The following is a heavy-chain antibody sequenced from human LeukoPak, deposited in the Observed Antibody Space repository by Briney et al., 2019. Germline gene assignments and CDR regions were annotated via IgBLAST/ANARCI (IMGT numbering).Heavy chain of an antibody. D-gene: IGHD3-9*01. V-gene: IGHV3-23*01. CDR1: GFTFSSYS. CDR2: ISGSGGST. J-gene: IGHJ4*02. CDR3: AKSILTDYYPNYYFDY. Sequence: GGSLRLSCAASGFTFSSYSMSWVRQAPGRGLQWISGISGSGGSTYYADPVKGRFTISRDNSKNTLYLQMNSLRAEDTAVYYCAKSILTDYYPNYYFDYWGQGTLVTVSS.